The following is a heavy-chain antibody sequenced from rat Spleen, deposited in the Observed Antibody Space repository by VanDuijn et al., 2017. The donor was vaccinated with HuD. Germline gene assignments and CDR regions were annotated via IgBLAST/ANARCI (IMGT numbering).Heavy chain of an antibody. V-gene: IGHV2-47*01. CDR2: MWRGGST. CDR3: ARGNYGSPFDY. J-gene: IGHJ2*01. Sequence: QVQLKESGPGLVQPSQTLSLTCTVSGLSLTSNSVSWIRQPPGKGLEWMGVMWRGGSTEYNSALKSRLSISRDTSKNHVFLKMNSLQSEDTATYHCARGNYGSPFDYWGQGVMVTVSS. D-gene: IGHD1-3*01. CDR1: GLSLTSNS.